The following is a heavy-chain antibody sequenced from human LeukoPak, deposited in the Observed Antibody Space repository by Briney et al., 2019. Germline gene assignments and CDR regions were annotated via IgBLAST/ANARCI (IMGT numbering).Heavy chain of an antibody. Sequence: ASVKVSCKASGYTFTSYAMNWVREAPGQGLEWMGWINTNTGNPTYAQGLTGRFAFSLDTSVSTAYLQISSLKAEDTAVYYCAIWYCSGGRCYSNARTFDYWGQGTRVSVSS. D-gene: IGHD2-15*01. CDR1: GYTFTSYA. CDR3: AIWYCSGGRCYSNARTFDY. CDR2: INTNTGNP. J-gene: IGHJ4*02. V-gene: IGHV7-4-1*02.